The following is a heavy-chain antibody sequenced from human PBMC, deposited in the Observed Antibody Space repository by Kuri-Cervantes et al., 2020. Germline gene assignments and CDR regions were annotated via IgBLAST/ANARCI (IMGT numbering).Heavy chain of an antibody. V-gene: IGHV3-21*01. CDR2: ISSSSSYI. J-gene: IGHJ4*02. Sequence: GESLKISCAVYGGSFSGYYWSWVRQAPGKGLEWVSSISSSSSYIYYADSVKGRFTISRDNAKNSLYLQMNSLRAEDTAVYYCARVPTTVTSFDYWGQGTLVTVSS. CDR1: GGSFSGYY. CDR3: ARVPTTVTSFDY. D-gene: IGHD4-11*01.